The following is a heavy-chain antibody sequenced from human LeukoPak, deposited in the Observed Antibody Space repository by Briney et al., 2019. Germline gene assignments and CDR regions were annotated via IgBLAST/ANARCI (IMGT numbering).Heavy chain of an antibody. D-gene: IGHD1-14*01. V-gene: IGHV3-64*02. CDR3: ARELGGTKTGGFDI. CDR2: IGAAGAHT. CDR1: GFGFSYHD. J-gene: IGHJ3*02. Sequence: GGSLRLSCAASGFGFSYHDMHWVRQAPGKGLEFVSSIGAAGAHTFYADSVKGRFTISRDNFQSTMYLQMDGLRPEDSAVYHCARELGGTKTGGFDIWGQGTVVTVSS.